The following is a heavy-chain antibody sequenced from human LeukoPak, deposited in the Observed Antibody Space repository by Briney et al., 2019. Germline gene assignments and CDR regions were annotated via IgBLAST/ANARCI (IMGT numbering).Heavy chain of an antibody. V-gene: IGHV4-39*01. J-gene: IGHJ4*02. D-gene: IGHD6-13*01. Sequence: PSETLSLTCTVSGGSISSGSYYWGWIRQPPGKGLEWIVTIYYSVITYNLPSLKSPLTISVDTPNKFSLNLSSVPAADTAVYYCARLCAAAAFWDYFYYLGQGTLVPGSS. CDR3: ARLCAAAAFWDYFYY. CDR1: GGSISSGSYY. CDR2: IYYSVIT.